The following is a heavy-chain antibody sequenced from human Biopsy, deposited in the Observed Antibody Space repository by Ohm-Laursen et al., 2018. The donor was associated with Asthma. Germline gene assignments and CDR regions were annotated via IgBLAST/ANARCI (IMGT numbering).Heavy chain of an antibody. CDR1: GYTFISYA. D-gene: IGHD1-7*01. Sequence: SSVKVSCKASGYTFISYAIHWVRQAPGQRLEWMGWINAGNGNTKYSQKFQGRVTITRDTSTSTVYMELSSLRSEDTAVYYCARDPHNSYLASLRTKFNYYYYGMDVWGQGTTVTVSS. V-gene: IGHV1-3*01. CDR3: ARDPHNSYLASLRTKFNYYYYGMDV. CDR2: INAGNGNT. J-gene: IGHJ6*02.